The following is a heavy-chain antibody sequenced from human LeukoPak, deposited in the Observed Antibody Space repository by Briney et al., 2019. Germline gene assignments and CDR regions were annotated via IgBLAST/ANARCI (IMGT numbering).Heavy chain of an antibody. CDR1: GFTFRNYW. D-gene: IGHD6-13*01. CDR3: ARGGVPAAADY. J-gene: IGHJ4*02. V-gene: IGHV3-74*01. CDR2: IDNDGTNS. Sequence: PGGSLSLSCAPSGFTFRNYWMDWFRQAPGKGLVWVSRIDNDGTNSFYADSVKGRFTISRDNAKNTLFLQMNSLRAEDTAVYYCARGGVPAAADYWGQGTLVTVSS.